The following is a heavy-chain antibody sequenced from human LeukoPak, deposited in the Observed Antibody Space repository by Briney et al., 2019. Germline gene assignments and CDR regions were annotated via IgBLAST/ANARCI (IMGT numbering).Heavy chain of an antibody. J-gene: IGHJ5*02. Sequence: GESLRISCKGSGYNFTSYWIAWVRQMPGKGLEWMGIIYPGDSDTRYSPSFQGQVTISADKSISTAYLHWSSLQASDTAMYYCARIDYGDYGTLDPWGQGTLVTLSS. V-gene: IGHV5-51*01. D-gene: IGHD4-17*01. CDR2: IYPGDSDT. CDR1: GYNFTSYW. CDR3: ARIDYGDYGTLDP.